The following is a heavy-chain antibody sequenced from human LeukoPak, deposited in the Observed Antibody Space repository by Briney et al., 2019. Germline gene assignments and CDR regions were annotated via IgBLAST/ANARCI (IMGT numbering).Heavy chain of an antibody. D-gene: IGHD3-10*01. CDR3: ASHYGP. Sequence: PSETLSLTCTVSGGSISGSRYYWGWIRQPPGKGLEWIGSIYYSGSTYYNPSLKSRVTISVYTSKNQFSLKLISVTATDTAVYYCASHYGPWGQGTLVTVSS. CDR2: IYYSGST. J-gene: IGHJ4*02. V-gene: IGHV4-39*01. CDR1: GGSISGSRYY.